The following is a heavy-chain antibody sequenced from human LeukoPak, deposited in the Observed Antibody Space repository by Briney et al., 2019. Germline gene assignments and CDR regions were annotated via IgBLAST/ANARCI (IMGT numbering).Heavy chain of an antibody. CDR1: GLTFSSYA. J-gene: IGHJ6*03. Sequence: PGGSLSLSCAASGLTFSSYAMSWVRQAPGRGLEWVSSIRGDDSAYYADSVKGRFTISSDKSTLYLQMYSLRADDTALYYCARESLYTDVWSFGPKKKSHYCMDVWGKGTRVTVSS. V-gene: IGHV3-23*01. D-gene: IGHD3-3*01. CDR3: ARESLYTDVWSFGPKKKSHYCMDV. CDR2: IRGDDSA.